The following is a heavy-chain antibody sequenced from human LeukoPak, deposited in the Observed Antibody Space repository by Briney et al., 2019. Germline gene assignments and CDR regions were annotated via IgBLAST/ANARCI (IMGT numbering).Heavy chain of an antibody. D-gene: IGHD1-20*01. CDR1: GYSISSGYY. V-gene: IGHV4-38-2*02. Sequence: PSETLSLTCTVSGYSISSGYYWGWIRQPPGKGLEWIGSIYHSGSTYYNPSLKSRVTISVDTSKNQFSLKLSSVTAADTAVYYCVSRYNWNHFDYWGQGALVTVSS. CDR2: IYHSGST. J-gene: IGHJ4*02. CDR3: VSRYNWNHFDY.